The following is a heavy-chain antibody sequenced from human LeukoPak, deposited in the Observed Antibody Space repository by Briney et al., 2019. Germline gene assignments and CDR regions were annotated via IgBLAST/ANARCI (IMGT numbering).Heavy chain of an antibody. D-gene: IGHD3-22*01. Sequence: KTGGSLRLSCAASGFTFSSYSMNWVRQAPGKGLEWVSSISSSSSYIYYADSVKGRFTISRDNAKNSLYLQMNSLRAEDTAVYYCARWDDSSGYYDYWGQGTLDTVSS. J-gene: IGHJ4*02. CDR3: ARWDDSSGYYDY. CDR2: ISSSSSYI. V-gene: IGHV3-21*01. CDR1: GFTFSSYS.